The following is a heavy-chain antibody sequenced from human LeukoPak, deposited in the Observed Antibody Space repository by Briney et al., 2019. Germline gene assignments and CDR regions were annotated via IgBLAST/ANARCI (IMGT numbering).Heavy chain of an antibody. V-gene: IGHV6-1*01. Sequence: SQTLSLTCAISGDSVSSNSAAWNWIRQSPSGGLEWLGRTYYRSKWYNDYAVSVKSRITINPDRSKNQVSLQMNSVTPEDTAVYYCARELYYYDSSYAFDIWGQGTMVTVSS. CDR3: ARELYYYDSSYAFDI. D-gene: IGHD3-22*01. J-gene: IGHJ3*02. CDR1: GDSVSSNSAA. CDR2: TYYRSKWYN.